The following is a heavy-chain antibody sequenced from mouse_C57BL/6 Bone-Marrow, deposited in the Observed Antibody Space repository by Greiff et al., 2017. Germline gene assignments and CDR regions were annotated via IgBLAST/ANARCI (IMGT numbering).Heavy chain of an antibody. Sequence: VQLQQSGAELVRPGASVKLSCTASGFTFTDYYINWVKQTPGQGLEWIARIYPGSGNTYYNENFKGKATLTADKSSSTAYMQLSGLTSEDSAVYFCARPRLFPLSMDDWSQATSVTVSS. CDR1: GFTFTDYY. CDR3: ARPRLFPLSMDD. J-gene: IGHJ4*01. V-gene: IGHV1-76*01. CDR2: IYPGSGNT.